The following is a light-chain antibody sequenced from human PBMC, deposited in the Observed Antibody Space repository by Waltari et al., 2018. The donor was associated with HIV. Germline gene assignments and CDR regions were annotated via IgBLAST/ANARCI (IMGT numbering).Light chain of an antibody. CDR2: SNA. CDR3: QSYDNTLRAYV. Sequence: QAVLTQPPSVSGTPGQTVTISCPGNSSHTGAGYDVHWYLQLPGTAPKLLIYSNAKRPSGGPDRFSGSKSGSSASLVIAGLQAEDEADYYCQSYDNTLRAYVFGTGTKVTVL. V-gene: IGLV1-40*01. CDR1: SSHTGAGYD. J-gene: IGLJ1*01.